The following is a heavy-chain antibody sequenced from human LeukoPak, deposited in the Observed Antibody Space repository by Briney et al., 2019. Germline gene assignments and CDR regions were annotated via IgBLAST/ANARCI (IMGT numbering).Heavy chain of an antibody. V-gene: IGHV4-59*12. CDR1: GGSISSYY. CDR3: ARDRYGDHTYFDY. Sequence: PSETLSLTCTVSGGSISSYYWSWIRQPPGKGLEWIGYIYYSGSTNYNPSLKSRVTISLDTSKNQFSLKLNSVTAADTAVYYCARDRYGDHTYFDYWGQGTLVTVSS. CDR2: IYYSGST. J-gene: IGHJ4*02. D-gene: IGHD4-17*01.